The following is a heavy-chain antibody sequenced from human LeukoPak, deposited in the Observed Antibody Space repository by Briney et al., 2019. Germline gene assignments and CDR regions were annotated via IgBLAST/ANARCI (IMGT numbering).Heavy chain of an antibody. Sequence: PSETLSLTCTVSGGSISSSSYYWGWIRQPPGKGLEWIGNIYYSGITYYNPSLKSRVTISVDTSKNQFSLKLSSVTAADTAVYYCARVEIPYHDASGYHFDYWGQGTLVTVSS. J-gene: IGHJ4*02. V-gene: IGHV4-39*07. CDR1: GGSISSSSYY. CDR2: IYYSGIT. D-gene: IGHD3-22*01. CDR3: ARVEIPYHDASGYHFDY.